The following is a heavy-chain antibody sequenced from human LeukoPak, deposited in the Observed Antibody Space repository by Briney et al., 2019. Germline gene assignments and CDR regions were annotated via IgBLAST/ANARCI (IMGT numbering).Heavy chain of an antibody. V-gene: IGHV3-7*01. CDR1: GFTFSSYW. J-gene: IGHJ3*02. Sequence: GGSLRLSRAASGFTFSSYWMSWVRQAPGKGLEWVANIKQDGSEKYYVDSVKGRFTISRDNAKNSLYLQMNSLRAEDTAVYYCARDWAKLRYFDWFKTDAFDIWGQGTMVTVSS. CDR2: IKQDGSEK. D-gene: IGHD3-9*01. CDR3: ARDWAKLRYFDWFKTDAFDI.